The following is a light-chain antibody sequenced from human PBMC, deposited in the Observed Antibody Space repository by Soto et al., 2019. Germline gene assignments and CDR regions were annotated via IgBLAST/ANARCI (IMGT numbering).Light chain of an antibody. CDR3: QQFHNWPWT. CDR1: QSVSSY. Sequence: EIVLTQSPATLSLSPGESATLSCRASQSVSSYLAWYQQKPGQAPRLLIYDASNRATGIPARFSGSGSGTDFTLTISSLEPEDFAVYYCQQFHNWPWTFGQGTKVDIK. CDR2: DAS. V-gene: IGKV3-11*01. J-gene: IGKJ1*01.